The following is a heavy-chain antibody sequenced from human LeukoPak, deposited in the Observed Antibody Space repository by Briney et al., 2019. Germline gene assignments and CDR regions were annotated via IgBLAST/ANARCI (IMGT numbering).Heavy chain of an antibody. CDR3: ARDTARYDY. J-gene: IGHJ4*02. CDR2: ISAYNGNT. V-gene: IGHV1-18*01. Sequence: ASVKVSCKASGYTFTSYAISWVRQAPGQGLKCMGWISAYNGNTKYAQNLQGRVTMTRDTSTSTAYMEVRSLRSDDTAVYYCARDTARYDYWGQGTLVTVSS. CDR1: GYTFTSYA.